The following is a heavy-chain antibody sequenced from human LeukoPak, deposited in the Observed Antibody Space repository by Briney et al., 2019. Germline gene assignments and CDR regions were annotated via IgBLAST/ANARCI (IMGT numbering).Heavy chain of an antibody. J-gene: IGHJ6*02. Sequence: QAGGSLRLSCSASGFIFSTHSMNWVRQTPGKGLEWVSYISGGSSAIYYADSVKGRFTISRDNAKNSLYLQMNSLRAEDTAVYYCARDDYDFWSGSPYYYGMDVWGQGTTVTVSS. D-gene: IGHD3-3*01. CDR2: ISGGSSAI. CDR1: GFIFSTHS. CDR3: ARDDYDFWSGSPYYYGMDV. V-gene: IGHV3-48*04.